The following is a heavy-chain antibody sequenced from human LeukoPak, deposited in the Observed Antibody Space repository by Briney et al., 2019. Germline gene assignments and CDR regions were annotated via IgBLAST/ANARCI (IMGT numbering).Heavy chain of an antibody. CDR3: ARVMYYYDSSGYYYNYYGMDV. Sequence: SETLSLTCTVSGGSISSHYWSWIRQPPGKGLEWIGYIYYSGSTNYNPSLKSRVTISVDTSKNQFSLKLSSVTAADTAVYYCARVMYYYDSSGYYYNYYGMDVWGQGTTVTVSS. V-gene: IGHV4-59*11. J-gene: IGHJ6*02. CDR1: GGSISSHY. CDR2: IYYSGST. D-gene: IGHD3-22*01.